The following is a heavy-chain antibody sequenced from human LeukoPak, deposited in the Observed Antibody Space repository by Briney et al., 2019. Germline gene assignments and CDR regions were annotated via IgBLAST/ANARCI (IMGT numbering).Heavy chain of an antibody. V-gene: IGHV4-31*03. Sequence: PSETLSLTCTVSGGSINSGGYYWSWIRQHPGKGLEWIGYIYYSGSTYYNPSLKSRVTISVDTSENQFSLKLISVTAADTAVYYCARHPKKLYCSGGSCYYFDYWGQGTLVTVSS. CDR1: GGSINSGGYY. CDR2: IYYSGST. D-gene: IGHD2-15*01. CDR3: ARHPKKLYCSGGSCYYFDY. J-gene: IGHJ4*02.